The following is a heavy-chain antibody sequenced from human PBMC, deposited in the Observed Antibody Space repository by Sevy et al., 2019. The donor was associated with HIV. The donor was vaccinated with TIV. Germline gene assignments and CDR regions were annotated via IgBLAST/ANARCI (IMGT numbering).Heavy chain of an antibody. CDR2: IYYSGST. CDR3: ARDGGGSGSLDY. J-gene: IGHJ4*02. Sequence: SETLSLTCTVSGGSISSYYWIWIRQPPGKGLEWIGYIYYSGSTNYNPSLKSRVTISVDTSKNQFSLKLSSVTAADTAVYYCARDGGGSGSLDYWGQGTLVTVSS. V-gene: IGHV4-59*01. D-gene: IGHD3-10*01. CDR1: GGSISSYY.